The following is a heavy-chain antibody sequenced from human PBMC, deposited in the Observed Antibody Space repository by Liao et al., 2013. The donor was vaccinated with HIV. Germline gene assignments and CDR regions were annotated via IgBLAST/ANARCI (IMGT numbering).Heavy chain of an antibody. Sequence: QVQLQESGPGLVKPSETLSLTCTVSGGSISSYYWSWIRQPAGKGLEWIGRIYTSGSTNYNPSLKSRVTMSVDTSKNQFSLKLTSVTAADTAVYYCARVSPDYYDSSGYSHFDYWGQGTLVIVSS. CDR2: IYTSGST. J-gene: IGHJ4*02. V-gene: IGHV4-4*07. D-gene: IGHD3-22*01. CDR3: ARVSPDYYDSSGYSHFDY. CDR1: GGSISSYY.